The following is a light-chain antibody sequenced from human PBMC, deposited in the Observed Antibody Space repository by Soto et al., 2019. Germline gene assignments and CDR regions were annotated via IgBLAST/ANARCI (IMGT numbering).Light chain of an antibody. J-gene: IGKJ5*01. CDR1: QSVSSY. V-gene: IGKV3-11*01. Sequence: EIVLTQSPATLSLSPGERATLSCRASQSVSSYLAWYQQKPGQSPQLLIYEVSTRVSGVPDRFSGSGSGTDFTLEISRVETDDVGIYYCMQSTQLPPTFGQGTRLGIE. CDR3: MQSTQLPPT. CDR2: EVS.